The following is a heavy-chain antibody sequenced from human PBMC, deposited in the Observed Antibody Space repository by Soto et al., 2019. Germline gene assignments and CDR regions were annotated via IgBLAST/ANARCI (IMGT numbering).Heavy chain of an antibody. V-gene: IGHV3-53*01. Sequence: GGSLRLSGAASGFIVSDNYINGVRLAPGKGLEWVSVTYTGGYTYYADSVKGRFTTSRDNSKNTLYLQMNSLRAEDTAVYYCAREVSGTSFDYWGQGTLVTVSS. CDR3: AREVSGTSFDY. CDR2: TYTGGYT. J-gene: IGHJ4*02. CDR1: GFIVSDNY. D-gene: IGHD1-7*01.